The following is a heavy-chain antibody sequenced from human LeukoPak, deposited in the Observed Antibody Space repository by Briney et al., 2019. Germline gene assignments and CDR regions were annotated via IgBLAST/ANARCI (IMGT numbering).Heavy chain of an antibody. D-gene: IGHD2-2*01. J-gene: IGHJ4*02. CDR2: MNSGSHYK. CDR3: VRSTSPPQFDY. Sequence: GGSLRLSCAASGFTFSSYAMNWVRQAPGKGLEWVSSMNSGSHYKEYAHSVKGRFIISRDNAKNSLYLQMNSLRAEDTAVYYCVRSTSPPQFDYWGQGILVSVSS. CDR1: GFTFSSYA. V-gene: IGHV3-21*01.